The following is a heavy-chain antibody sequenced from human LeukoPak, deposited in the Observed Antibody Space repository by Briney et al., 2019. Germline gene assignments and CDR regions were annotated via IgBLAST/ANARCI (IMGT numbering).Heavy chain of an antibody. Sequence: SETLSLTCAVYGGSFSGYYWSWIRQPPGKGLEWIGEINHSGSTNYNPSLKSRVTVSVDTSKNQFSLRLSSVTALDTAVYYCARFNSTDYFYDYWGQGTLVTVSS. CDR3: ARFNSTDYFYDY. CDR1: GGSFSGYY. V-gene: IGHV4-34*01. J-gene: IGHJ4*02. CDR2: INHSGST. D-gene: IGHD2/OR15-2a*01.